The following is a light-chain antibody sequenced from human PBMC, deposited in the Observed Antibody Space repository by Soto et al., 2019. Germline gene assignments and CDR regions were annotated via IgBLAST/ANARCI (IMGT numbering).Light chain of an antibody. CDR1: QSVSSSH. V-gene: IGKV3-20*01. CDR2: AAS. Sequence: EIVLTPSPGTLSFSPGEKATLSCRARQSVSSSHLAWYQHKPGQAPRLLLYAASSRATGIPARFSGSGSGTDFTLTISRLEPEDFAVYYCQKYGSSPRSTFGQGTRLEIK. J-gene: IGKJ5*01. CDR3: QKYGSSPRST.